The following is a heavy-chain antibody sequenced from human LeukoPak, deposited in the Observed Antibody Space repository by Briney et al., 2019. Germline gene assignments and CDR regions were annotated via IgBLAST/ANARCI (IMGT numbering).Heavy chain of an antibody. CDR2: MNPNSGNT. CDR3: GRVATIAIQGFYYYYGMDV. D-gene: IGHD6-13*01. Sequence: ASVKVSCKASGYTFTSYDINWVRQATGQGLEWMGWMNPNSGNTGYAQKFQGRVTMTRDTSINTAYMELSSLSSEDTAVYYCGRVATIAIQGFYYYYGMDVWGQGTTVTVSS. V-gene: IGHV1-8*01. J-gene: IGHJ6*02. CDR1: GYTFTSYD.